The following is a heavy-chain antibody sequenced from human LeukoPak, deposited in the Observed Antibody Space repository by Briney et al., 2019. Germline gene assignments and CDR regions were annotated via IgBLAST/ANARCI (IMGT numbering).Heavy chain of an antibody. J-gene: IGHJ4*02. CDR2: ISYDGSNN. Sequence: GRSLRLSCAASGFTFSSYAVHWVRQAPGNGLEWVAVISYDGSNNYYADSVKGRFTISRDNSKNTLYLQMNSLRAEDTAVYYCARDSSGWFNNSDYWGQGTLVTVSS. D-gene: IGHD6-19*01. CDR3: ARDSSGWFNNSDY. CDR1: GFTFSSYA. V-gene: IGHV3-30-3*01.